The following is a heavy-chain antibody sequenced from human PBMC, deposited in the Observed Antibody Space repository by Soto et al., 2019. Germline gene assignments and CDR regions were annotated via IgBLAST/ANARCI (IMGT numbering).Heavy chain of an antibody. CDR1: GETLTELA. CDR3: ATDDFGAVAVDFDY. J-gene: IGHJ4*02. D-gene: IGHD6-19*01. CDR2: FDPEDGET. Sequence: QVQLVQSGAEVKKPGASVKVSCKVSGETLTELAMHWVRQAPGKGLEWIGGFDPEDGETFYAQKFQGRVTMTEDTSTDIAYMELSSLRSEDTAVYYCATDDFGAVAVDFDYWGQGTLVTVSS. V-gene: IGHV1-24*01.